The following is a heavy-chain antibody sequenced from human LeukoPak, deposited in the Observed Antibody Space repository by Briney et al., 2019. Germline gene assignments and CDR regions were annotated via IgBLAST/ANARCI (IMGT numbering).Heavy chain of an antibody. J-gene: IGHJ4*02. V-gene: IGHV4-34*01. D-gene: IGHD6-6*01. CDR2: INHSGST. Sequence: SETLSLTCAVYGGSFSGYYWSWIRQPPGKGLEWIGEINHSGSTNYNPSLKSRVTISVDTSKNQFSLKLSSVTAADTAVYYCARHRRYSSSSRFDYWGQGTLVTVSS. CDR3: ARHRRYSSSSRFDY. CDR1: GGSFSGYY.